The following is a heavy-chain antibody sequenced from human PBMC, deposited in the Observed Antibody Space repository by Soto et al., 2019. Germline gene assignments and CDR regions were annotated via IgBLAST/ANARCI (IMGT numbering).Heavy chain of an antibody. D-gene: IGHD3-10*01. CDR1: GFTFDDYA. CDR2: ISWNSGSI. CDR3: AKGSMVRATGGYYFDY. Sequence: AGGSLRLSCAASGFTFDDYAMHWVRQAPGKGLEWVSGISWNSGSIGYADSVKGRFTISRDNAKNSLYLQMNSLRAEDTALYYCAKGSMVRATGGYYFDYWGQGTLVTVSS. V-gene: IGHV3-9*01. J-gene: IGHJ4*02.